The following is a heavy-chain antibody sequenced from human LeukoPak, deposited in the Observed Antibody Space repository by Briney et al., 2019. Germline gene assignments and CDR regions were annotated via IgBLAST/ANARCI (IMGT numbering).Heavy chain of an antibody. CDR3: ARMGIAAVGAYYFDY. CDR1: GFTFSDYY. D-gene: IGHD6-13*01. V-gene: IGHV3-11*06. J-gene: IGHJ4*02. Sequence: PGGSLRLSCAASGFTFSDYYMSWIRQAPRKGLEWVSYISRNSYTNYADSVKGRFTISRDNAKNSLYLQMASLRAEDTAVYYCARMGIAAVGAYYFDYWGQGTLVAVSS. CDR2: ISRNSYT.